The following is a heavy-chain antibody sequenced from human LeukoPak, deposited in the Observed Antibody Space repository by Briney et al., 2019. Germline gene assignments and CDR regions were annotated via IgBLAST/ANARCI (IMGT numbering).Heavy chain of an antibody. D-gene: IGHD1-26*01. CDR1: GYTFSSYD. V-gene: IGHV1-8*01. CDR3: ARGQFNSGTYSIDY. J-gene: IGHJ4*02. CDR2: MNPNSGNT. Sequence: ASVEVSCKASGYTFSSYDINWVRQATGQGLEWMEWMNPNSGNTGYAQKFQGRVTMTRNTSISTAYMELSSLRSEDTAVYYCARGQFNSGTYSIDYWGQGTLVTVSS.